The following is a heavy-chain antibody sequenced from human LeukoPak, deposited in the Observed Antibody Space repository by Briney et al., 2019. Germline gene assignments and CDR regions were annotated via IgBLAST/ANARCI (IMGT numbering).Heavy chain of an antibody. V-gene: IGHV4-39*01. J-gene: IGHJ4*02. CDR1: GGSISTSSYY. CDR3: AMNINYYDRSGYSYYFDY. Sequence: PSETLSLTCTVSGGSISTSSYYWGWIRQPPGKGLEWIGSIYYSGSTYYNPSLKSRVTISVDTSKNQFSLKLSSVTAADTAVYYCAMNINYYDRSGYSYYFDYWGQGTLVTVSS. CDR2: IYYSGST. D-gene: IGHD3-22*01.